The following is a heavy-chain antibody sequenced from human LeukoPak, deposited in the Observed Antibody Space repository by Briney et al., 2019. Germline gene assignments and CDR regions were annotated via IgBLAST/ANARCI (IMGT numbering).Heavy chain of an antibody. Sequence: ASVKVSCKASGYTFTSYYMHWVRQAPGQGLEWMGIINPSGGSTSYAQKFQGGVTMTRDTSTSTVYMELSSLRSEDTAVCYCARSGPQFWFDPWGQGTLVTVSS. CDR3: ARSGPQFWFDP. D-gene: IGHD3-10*01. CDR1: GYTFTSYY. J-gene: IGHJ5*02. V-gene: IGHV1-46*01. CDR2: INPSGGST.